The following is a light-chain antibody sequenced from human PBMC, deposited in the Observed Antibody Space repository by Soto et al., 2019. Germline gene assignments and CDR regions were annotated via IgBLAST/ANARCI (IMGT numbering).Light chain of an antibody. CDR3: QQLNSFPIT. CDR2: AAS. CDR1: QGISNY. Sequence: EIQMTQSPSSLSASVADRVTSTCRASQGISNYLAWYQQKKGRAPKLLIYAASTLQSGVPSRFRGSGSGTEFTLTITRLQPEDFETYYCQQLNSFPITFGQGTRLEIK. V-gene: IGKV1-9*01. J-gene: IGKJ5*01.